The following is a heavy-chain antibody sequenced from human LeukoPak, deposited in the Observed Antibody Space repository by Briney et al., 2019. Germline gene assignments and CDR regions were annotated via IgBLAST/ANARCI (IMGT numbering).Heavy chain of an antibody. CDR2: INHSGST. V-gene: IGHV4-34*01. D-gene: IGHD2-15*01. CDR1: GGSFSGYY. CDR3: ARAGPAATRNYYYGMDV. Sequence: KPSETLSLTCAVYGGSFSGYYWSWIRQPPGKGLEWIGEINHSGSTNYNPSLKSRVTISVDTSKNQFSLKLSSVTAADTAVYYCARAGPAATRNYYYGMDVWGQGTTVTVSS. J-gene: IGHJ6*02.